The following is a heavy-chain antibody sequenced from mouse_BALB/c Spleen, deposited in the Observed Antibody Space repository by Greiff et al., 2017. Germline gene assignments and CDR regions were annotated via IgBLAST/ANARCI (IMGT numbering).Heavy chain of an antibody. CDR2: ISSGGGST. CDR1: GFAFSSYD. CDR3: ARPYGNWDYAMDY. J-gene: IGHJ4*01. V-gene: IGHV5-12-1*01. D-gene: IGHD2-1*01. Sequence: DVQLVESGGGLVKPGGSLKLSCAASGFAFSSYDMSWVRQTPEKRLEWVAYISSGGGSTYYPDTVKGRFTISRDNAKNTLYLQMSSLKSEDTAMYYCARPYGNWDYAMDYWGQGTSVTVSS.